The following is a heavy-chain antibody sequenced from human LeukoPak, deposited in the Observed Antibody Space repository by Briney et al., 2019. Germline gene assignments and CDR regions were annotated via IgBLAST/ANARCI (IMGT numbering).Heavy chain of an antibody. V-gene: IGHV4-39*01. Sequence: SETLSLTCTVSGGSISSSSYYWGWIRQPPGKGLEWIGSIYYSGSTYYNPSLKSRATISVDTSKNQFSLKLSSVTAADTAVYYCARHESDHHYDFWSGPHYYYYMDVWGKGTTVTVSS. J-gene: IGHJ6*03. CDR1: GGSISSSSYY. D-gene: IGHD3-3*01. CDR2: IYYSGST. CDR3: ARHESDHHYDFWSGPHYYYYMDV.